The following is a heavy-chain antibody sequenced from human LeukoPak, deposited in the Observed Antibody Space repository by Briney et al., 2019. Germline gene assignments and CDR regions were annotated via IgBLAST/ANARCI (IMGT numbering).Heavy chain of an antibody. CDR3: TRYSGYSDY. CDR1: GFTFADHA. V-gene: IGHV3-49*04. Sequence: GGSLRLSCTASGFTFADHAMSWVRQAPGKGLEWVGFIRSNTAYGGTTEYAASVQGRFTISRDDSKSIAYLQMNSLKTEGTAVYYCTRYSGYSDYWGQGTLVTVSS. CDR2: IRSNTAYGGTT. J-gene: IGHJ4*02. D-gene: IGHD5-12*01.